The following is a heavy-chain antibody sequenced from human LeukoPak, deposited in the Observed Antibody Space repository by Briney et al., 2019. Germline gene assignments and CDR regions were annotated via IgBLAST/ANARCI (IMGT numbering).Heavy chain of an antibody. CDR2: INPSGGST. CDR1: GYTFTSYY. V-gene: IGHV1-46*01. CDR3: ARKGVAARGFDY. J-gene: IGHJ4*02. D-gene: IGHD6-6*01. Sequence: ASAKVSCKASGYTFTSYYMHWVRQAPGQGLEWMGIINPSGGSTSYAQKFQGRVTMTRDMSTSTVYMELSSLRSEDTAVYYCARKGVAARGFDYWGQGTLVTVSS.